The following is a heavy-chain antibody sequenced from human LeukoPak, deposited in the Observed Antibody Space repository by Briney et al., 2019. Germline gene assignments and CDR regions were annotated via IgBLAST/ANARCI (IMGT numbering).Heavy chain of an antibody. D-gene: IGHD2-2*01. CDR2: IYYSGST. Sequence: NPSETLSLTCTVSGGSISSYYWSWIRQPPGKGLEWIGYIYYSGSTSYNPSLKSRVTISVYTSKNQISLKVRSVTAADTAVYYCARTTEDCSSTSCYQYWFDPRGQGTLVTVSS. J-gene: IGHJ5*02. CDR1: GGSISSYY. V-gene: IGHV4-59*01. CDR3: ARTTEDCSSTSCYQYWFDP.